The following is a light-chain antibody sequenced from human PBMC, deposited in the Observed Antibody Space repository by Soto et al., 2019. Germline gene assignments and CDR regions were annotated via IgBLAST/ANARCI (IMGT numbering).Light chain of an antibody. J-gene: IGKJ5*01. V-gene: IGKV3-15*01. CDR3: QQYYDWPIT. CDR2: GAS. Sequence: EIVLTQSPATLSLSPGERATLSCRASQSVSSNLAWYQQRPGQAPRLLIYGASTRATGIPARFSGSGSGTEFTLTISSLQSEDFAVYCCQQYYDWPITFGQGTRLEIK. CDR1: QSVSSN.